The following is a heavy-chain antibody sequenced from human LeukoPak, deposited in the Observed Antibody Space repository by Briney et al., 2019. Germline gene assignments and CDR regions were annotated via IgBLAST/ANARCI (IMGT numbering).Heavy chain of an antibody. J-gene: IGHJ4*02. V-gene: IGHV3-21*01. CDR1: GFTFSSYS. CDR3: ARDTDSSSWYANDY. Sequence: GGSLRLSCAASGFTFSSYSMNWVRQAPGKGLEWVSSISSSSSYIYYADSVKGRFTNSRDNAKNSLYLQMNSLRAEDTAVYYCARDTDSSSWYANDYWGQGTLVTVSS. D-gene: IGHD6-13*01. CDR2: ISSSSSYI.